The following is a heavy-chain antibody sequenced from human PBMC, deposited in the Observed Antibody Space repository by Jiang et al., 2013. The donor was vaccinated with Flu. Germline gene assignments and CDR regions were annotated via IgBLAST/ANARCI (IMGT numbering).Heavy chain of an antibody. J-gene: IGHJ4*02. CDR3: ARLHCSSGSCYEGD. D-gene: IGHD2-15*01. V-gene: IGHV4-4*07. Sequence: SYSPSLQSRVTMSLDPSENQFSLKLTSVTAADTALYYCARLHCSSGSCYEGDWGQGTLVTVSS.